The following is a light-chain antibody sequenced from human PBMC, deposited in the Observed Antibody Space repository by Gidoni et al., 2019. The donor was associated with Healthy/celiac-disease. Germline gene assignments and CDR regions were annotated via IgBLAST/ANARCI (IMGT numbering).Light chain of an antibody. V-gene: IGLV2-14*01. Sequence: QSALTQPASVSRPPGQSITIPCTGTSSDVGGYNYVSWYQQHPGKAPKLMIYKVSNRPSGVSNRFSGSKSGNTASLTISGLQAEDEADYYCSSYTSSSTLRVFGGGTKLTVL. CDR1: SSDVGGYNY. J-gene: IGLJ3*02. CDR3: SSYTSSSTLRV. CDR2: KVS.